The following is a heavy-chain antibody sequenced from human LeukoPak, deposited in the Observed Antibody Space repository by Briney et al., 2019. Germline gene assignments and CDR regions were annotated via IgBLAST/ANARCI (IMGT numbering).Heavy chain of an antibody. D-gene: IGHD1-1*01. V-gene: IGHV3-15*01. Sequence: PGGSLRLSCAASGFTFSSYWMHWVRQAPGKGLVWVGRIKTKSDGGTTDYAAPVKGRFTISRDDSKNTLYLHMNSLRTEDTAVYYCGTGSAFDIWGRGAMVTVSS. CDR2: IKTKSDGGTT. J-gene: IGHJ3*02. CDR3: GTGSAFDI. CDR1: GFTFSSYW.